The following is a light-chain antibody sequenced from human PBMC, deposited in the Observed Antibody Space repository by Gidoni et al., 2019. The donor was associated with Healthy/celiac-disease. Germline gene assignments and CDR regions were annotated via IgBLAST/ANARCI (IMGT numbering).Light chain of an antibody. CDR3: QQRSNWPRSLT. CDR2: DAS. CDR1: QSVSSY. J-gene: IGKJ4*01. Sequence: EIVLTQSPATLSLSPGERATLSCRASQSVSSYLAWYQQKPGQAPRLLIYDASNRATGIPARFSGSGSGTDFTLTISSLEPEDFAVYYGQQRSNWPRSLTFGGXTKVEIK. V-gene: IGKV3-11*01.